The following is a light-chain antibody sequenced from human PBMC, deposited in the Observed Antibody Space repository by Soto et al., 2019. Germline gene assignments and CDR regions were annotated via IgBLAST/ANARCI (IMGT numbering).Light chain of an antibody. CDR1: QSISSW. J-gene: IGKJ2*01. CDR3: QQYNSYPYT. CDR2: KAC. Sequence: DIQMTQSPSTLSASVGDRVTITCRASQSISSWLAWYQQKSGKAPKLLIYKACSFESGVPSRFMGSGSGTEFTLTISSLQPDDFATYYCQQYNSYPYTFGQGTKPEIK. V-gene: IGKV1-5*03.